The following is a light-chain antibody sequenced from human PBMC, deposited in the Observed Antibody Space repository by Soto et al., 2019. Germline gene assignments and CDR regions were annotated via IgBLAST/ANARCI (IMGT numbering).Light chain of an antibody. Sequence: EIVMTQSPATLSVSPGERATLSCRASQSVSSNLAWYQQKPGQALRLLIYGASTRATGIPARFSGSGSGTGFTLTISSLQSEDFAVYYCQQYNNWPRTFGQGTKVDIK. V-gene: IGKV3-15*01. J-gene: IGKJ1*01. CDR1: QSVSSN. CDR2: GAS. CDR3: QQYNNWPRT.